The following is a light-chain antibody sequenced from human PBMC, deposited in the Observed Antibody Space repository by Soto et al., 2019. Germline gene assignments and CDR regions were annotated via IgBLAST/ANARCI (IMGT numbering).Light chain of an antibody. J-gene: IGLJ1*01. CDR3: SSYTSSSPRV. Sequence: QSALTQPASVSGSPGQSITISCTGTSSDVGGYNYVSWYQQHPGKAPKLMIYDVSDRPSGVSNRFSGSKSGNTASLAISGIQAEDEADYYCSSYTSSSPRVFGTGTKLTVL. V-gene: IGLV2-14*01. CDR1: SSDVGGYNY. CDR2: DVS.